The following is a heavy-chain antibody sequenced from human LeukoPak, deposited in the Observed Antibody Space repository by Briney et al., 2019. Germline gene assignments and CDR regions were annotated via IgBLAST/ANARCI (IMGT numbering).Heavy chain of an antibody. J-gene: IGHJ4*02. Sequence: GGSLRLSCAASGFTFSSYSMNWVRQAPGKGLEGVSSISSSSSYIYYADSVKGRFTISRDNAKNSLYLQMNSLRAEDTAVYYCARAQGSGYDSVTGPCDYWGQGTLVTVSS. CDR3: ARAQGSGYDSVTGPCDY. CDR1: GFTFSSYS. D-gene: IGHD5-12*01. CDR2: ISSSSSYI. V-gene: IGHV3-21*01.